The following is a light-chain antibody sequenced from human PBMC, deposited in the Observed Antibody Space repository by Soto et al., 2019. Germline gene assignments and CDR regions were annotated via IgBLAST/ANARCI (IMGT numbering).Light chain of an antibody. J-gene: IGLJ3*02. CDR2: EVS. V-gene: IGLV2-14*01. CDR3: SSYTGSSTPV. CDR1: SSDVGGYNY. Sequence: QSALTQPASVSGSPGQSITISCTGTSSDVGGYNYVSWYQHHPGKAPKLMIYEVSNRPSGVSNRFSGSKSANTASLTISGLQAEYEADYYCSSYTGSSTPVFGGGTKLTVL.